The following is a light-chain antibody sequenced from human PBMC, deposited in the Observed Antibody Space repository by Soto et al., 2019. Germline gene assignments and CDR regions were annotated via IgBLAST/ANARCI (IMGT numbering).Light chain of an antibody. CDR3: CSYATSSFV. CDR1: SSDVGGYNL. V-gene: IGLV2-23*01. Sequence: QSALAQPASVSVSPGQSITISCTGTSSDVGGYNLVSWYQQHPGKAPKLIIFGNTERPSGVSHRFSGSKSGNTASLTISGVQVEDEDDYHCCSYATSSFVFGTGTKVTV. J-gene: IGLJ1*01. CDR2: GNT.